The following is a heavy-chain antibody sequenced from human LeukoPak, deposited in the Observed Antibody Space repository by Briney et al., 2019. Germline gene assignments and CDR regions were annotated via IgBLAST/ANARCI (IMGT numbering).Heavy chain of an antibody. J-gene: IGHJ4*02. CDR2: IYYSGST. Sequence: SETLSLTCTVSGGSISSYYWSWIRQPPGKGLEWIGYIYYSGSTNYNPSLKSRVTILADTSKNQFSLKMSSVTAADTAVYYCARGAGPNYFDFWGQGTLVTVSS. CDR3: ARGAGPNYFDF. V-gene: IGHV4-59*01. CDR1: GGSISSYY. D-gene: IGHD1-14*01.